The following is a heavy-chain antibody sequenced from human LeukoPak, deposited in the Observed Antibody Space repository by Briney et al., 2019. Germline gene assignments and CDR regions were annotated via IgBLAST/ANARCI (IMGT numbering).Heavy chain of an antibody. J-gene: IGHJ4*02. Sequence: SETLSLTCTISGGSISSYYWSWIRQPPGKGLEWIGYIYYSGSTNYNPSLKSRVTISVDTSKNQFSLKLSSVTAADTAVYYCARQGYFFDYWGQGTLVTVSS. CDR1: GGSISSYY. V-gene: IGHV4-59*08. CDR2: IYYSGST. CDR3: ARQGYFFDY.